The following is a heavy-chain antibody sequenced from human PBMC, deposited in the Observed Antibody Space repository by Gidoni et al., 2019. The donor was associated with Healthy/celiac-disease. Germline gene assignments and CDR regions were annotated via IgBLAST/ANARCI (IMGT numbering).Heavy chain of an antibody. Sequence: QVQLVESGGGVVQPGRSLRLSCAASGFTFSSYGMHWVRQAPGKGLGWVAVIWYDGSNKYYADSVKGRFTISRDNSKNTLYLQMNSLRAEDTAVYYCASLRTPFDYWGQGTLVTVSS. CDR1: GFTFSSYG. J-gene: IGHJ4*02. D-gene: IGHD3-16*01. CDR3: ASLRTPFDY. CDR2: IWYDGSNK. V-gene: IGHV3-33*01.